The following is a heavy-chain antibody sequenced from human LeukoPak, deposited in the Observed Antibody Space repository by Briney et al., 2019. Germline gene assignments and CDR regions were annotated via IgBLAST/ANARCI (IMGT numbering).Heavy chain of an antibody. D-gene: IGHD6-19*01. J-gene: IGHJ4*02. CDR3: ASYPRYSSSPPFDY. Sequence: ASVKVSCKASGYTFTSYGISWVRRAPGQGLEWMGWISAYNGNTNYAQKFQGRVTMTRDTTISTAYMELSRLTSDDTAVYYCASYPRYSSSPPFDYWGQGTLVTVSS. V-gene: IGHV1-18*01. CDR2: ISAYNGNT. CDR1: GYTFTSYG.